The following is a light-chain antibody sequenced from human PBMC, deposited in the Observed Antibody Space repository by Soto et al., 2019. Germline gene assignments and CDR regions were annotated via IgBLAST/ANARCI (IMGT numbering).Light chain of an antibody. V-gene: IGLV2-11*01. CDR2: DVS. J-gene: IGLJ3*02. Sequence: QSALTQPRSVSGSPGQSVTISCTGTSSDVGGYNYVSWYQQHPGKAPKLMIYDVSKGPSGVPDRFSGSKSGNTASLTISGLQAEDEADYCCCLYAGRSWVFGGGTKLTVL. CDR3: CLYAGRSWV. CDR1: SSDVGGYNY.